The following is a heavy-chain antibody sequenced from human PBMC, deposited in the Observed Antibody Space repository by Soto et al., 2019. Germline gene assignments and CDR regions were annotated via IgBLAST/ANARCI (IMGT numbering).Heavy chain of an antibody. V-gene: IGHV4-39*01. CDR2: IYYSGST. CDR3: ATRDVLLWFGELGGYFQH. D-gene: IGHD3-10*01. CDR1: GGSISSSSYY. J-gene: IGHJ1*01. Sequence: QLQLQESGPGLVKPSETLSLTCTVSGGSISSSSYYWGWIRQPPGKGLEWIGSIYYSGSTYYNPSLKSRVTLADDXXKXQXXLKLSSVTAADTAVYYCATRDVLLWFGELGGYFQHWGQGTLVTVSS.